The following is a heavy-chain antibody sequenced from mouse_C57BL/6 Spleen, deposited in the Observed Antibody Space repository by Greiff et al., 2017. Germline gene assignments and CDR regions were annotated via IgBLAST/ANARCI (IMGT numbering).Heavy chain of an antibody. CDR2: ICPGSGNT. D-gene: IGHD1-1*01. V-gene: IGHV1-81*01. J-gene: IGHJ2*01. CDR3: ARHYYGSSPYYFDY. CDR1: GYTFTSYG. Sequence: VQLQQSGAELARPGASVKLSCKASGYTFTSYGISWVKQRTGQGLEWIGEICPGSGNTYYNEKFKGKATLTADKSSSTAYLELRNLTSEDSAVYFCARHYYGSSPYYFDYWGQGTTLTVSS.